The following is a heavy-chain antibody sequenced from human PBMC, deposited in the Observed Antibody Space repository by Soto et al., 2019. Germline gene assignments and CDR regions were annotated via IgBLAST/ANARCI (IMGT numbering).Heavy chain of an antibody. CDR1: GYTFTGYY. CDR2: INPNSGGT. V-gene: IGHV1-2*04. D-gene: IGHD6-25*01. CDR3: ARDPANGSPDAFDI. J-gene: IGHJ3*02. Sequence: ASVKVSCKASGYTFTGYYMHWVRQAPGQGLGWMGWINPNSGGTNYAQKFQGWVTMTRDTSISTAYMELSRLRSDDTAVYYCARDPANGSPDAFDIWGQGTMVTVSS.